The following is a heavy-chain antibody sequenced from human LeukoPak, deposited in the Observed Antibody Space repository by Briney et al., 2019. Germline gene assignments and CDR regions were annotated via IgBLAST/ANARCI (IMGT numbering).Heavy chain of an antibody. Sequence: GGSLRLSCAASEFTFRSYAMSWVRQAPGKGLEWVSTISGSGDSKYYEDSVKGRFTISRDNSKNTLYLQMNSLRAEDMAVYYCAKALSRPQYYYYYGMDVWGQGTTVTVSS. D-gene: IGHD6-6*01. CDR3: AKALSRPQYYYYYGMDV. CDR1: EFTFRSYA. CDR2: ISGSGDSK. J-gene: IGHJ6*02. V-gene: IGHV3-23*01.